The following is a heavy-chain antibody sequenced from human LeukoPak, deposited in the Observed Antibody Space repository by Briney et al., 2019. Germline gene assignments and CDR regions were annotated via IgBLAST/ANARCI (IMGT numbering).Heavy chain of an antibody. D-gene: IGHD6-19*01. CDR1: GGSFSGYY. Sequence: PSETLSLTCAVYGGSFSGYYWSWIRQPPGKGLEWIGEINHSGSTNYNPSLKSRVTISVDTSKNQFSLKLSSVTAADTAVYYCARGPPGYSSGWYGGWWFDPWGQGTLVTVSS. CDR2: INHSGST. V-gene: IGHV4-34*01. CDR3: ARGPPGYSSGWYGGWWFDP. J-gene: IGHJ5*02.